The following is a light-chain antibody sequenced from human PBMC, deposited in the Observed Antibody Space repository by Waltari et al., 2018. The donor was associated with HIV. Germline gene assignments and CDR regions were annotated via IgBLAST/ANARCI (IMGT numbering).Light chain of an antibody. CDR1: SSNIGNDF. Sequence: QSVLTQPPSVSAAPGQTVAITCSVISSNIGNDFVSWYQHDPGSAPKLLIYDNDKRPSGIPDRFSGSKSGTSATLDITGLQTGDGADYYCGTWDRSMDGGVFGGGTKLTVL. CDR3: GTWDRSMDGGV. CDR2: DND. J-gene: IGLJ2*01. V-gene: IGLV1-51*01.